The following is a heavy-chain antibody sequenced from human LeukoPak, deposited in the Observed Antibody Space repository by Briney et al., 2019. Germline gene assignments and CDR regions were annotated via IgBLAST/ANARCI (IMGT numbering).Heavy chain of an antibody. J-gene: IGHJ5*02. D-gene: IGHD3-3*01. Sequence: GGSLRLSCAASGFTFSRYWMSWVRQAPGRGLEWVANIKHDGSQKYYVDSVKGRITISRDNAKNSLYLQMSSLRAEDTAVYYCAKDREFGVVILLFDPWGQGTLVTVSS. CDR3: AKDREFGVVILLFDP. CDR1: GFTFSRYW. CDR2: IKHDGSQK. V-gene: IGHV3-7*05.